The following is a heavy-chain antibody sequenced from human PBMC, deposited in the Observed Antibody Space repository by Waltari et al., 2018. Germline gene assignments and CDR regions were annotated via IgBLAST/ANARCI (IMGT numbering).Heavy chain of an antibody. V-gene: IGHV4-34*01. CDR2: IYHDGST. CDR1: GDSFSGLY. D-gene: IGHD3-16*02. Sequence: QVRLQQWGTGLLKPSETLSLTCAVYGDSFSGLYWIWIRQPPGQGLEWIGEIYHDGSTNYNPSLKGRVTMSVDTSKNQFSLNLRSVTAADTAVYYCARAPFGGYDYVGGTYRYFYYYMDVWGKGTTVAVSS. J-gene: IGHJ6*03. CDR3: ARAPFGGYDYVGGTYRYFYYYMDV.